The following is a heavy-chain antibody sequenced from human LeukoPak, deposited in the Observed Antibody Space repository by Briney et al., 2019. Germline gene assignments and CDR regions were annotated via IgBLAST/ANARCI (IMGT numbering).Heavy chain of an antibody. Sequence: GGSLRLSCAASGFTFSSYGMHWVRQPPGKGLEWVASIRYDGSNKYYADSVKGRFTISRDNSKNTLYLQMNSLRAEDTAVYYCANGGYCSSTSCYPFPLPPDYWGQGTLVTVSS. CDR1: GFTFSSYG. J-gene: IGHJ4*02. D-gene: IGHD2-2*01. CDR3: ANGGYCSSTSCYPFPLPPDY. CDR2: IRYDGSNK. V-gene: IGHV3-30*02.